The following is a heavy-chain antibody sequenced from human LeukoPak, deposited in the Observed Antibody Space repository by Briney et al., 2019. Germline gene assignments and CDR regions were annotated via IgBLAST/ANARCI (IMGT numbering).Heavy chain of an antibody. Sequence: ASVKVPCKASGYTFTSYYMHWVRQAPGQGLEWMGWINPNSGGTNYAQKSQGRVTMARDTSISTAYMELSRLRSDDTAVYYCASSGIQLWLPFDYWGQGTLVTVSS. D-gene: IGHD5-18*01. CDR1: GYTFTSYY. J-gene: IGHJ4*02. CDR2: INPNSGGT. CDR3: ASSGIQLWLPFDY. V-gene: IGHV1-2*02.